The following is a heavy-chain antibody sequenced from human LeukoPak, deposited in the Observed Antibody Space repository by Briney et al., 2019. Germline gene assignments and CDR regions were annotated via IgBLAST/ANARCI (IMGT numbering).Heavy chain of an antibody. D-gene: IGHD6-13*01. CDR3: AREVAAAGTYVFDY. V-gene: IGHV3-48*02. J-gene: IGHJ4*02. Sequence: GGSLRLSCAASGFTFSSYSMNWVRQAPGKGLEWVSYISSSSSTIYYADSVKGRFTISRDNAKNSPYLQMNSLRDEDTAVYYCAREVAAAGTYVFDYWGQGTLVTVSS. CDR2: ISSSSSTI. CDR1: GFTFSSYS.